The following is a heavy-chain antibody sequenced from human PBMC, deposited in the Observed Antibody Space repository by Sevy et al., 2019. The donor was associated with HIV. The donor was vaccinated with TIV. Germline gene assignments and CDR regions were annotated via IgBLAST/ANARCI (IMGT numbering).Heavy chain of an antibody. V-gene: IGHV1-18*04. Sequence: ASVKVSCKASGYTFTSYGISWVRQAPGQGLEWMGWISAYNGNTNHAQKLQGRVTMTTDTSTSTAYMELRSLRSDDTAVYYCARDSLYDSSGYYYNFDYWGQGTLVTVSS. CDR2: ISAYNGNT. J-gene: IGHJ4*02. CDR1: GYTFTSYG. D-gene: IGHD3-22*01. CDR3: ARDSLYDSSGYYYNFDY.